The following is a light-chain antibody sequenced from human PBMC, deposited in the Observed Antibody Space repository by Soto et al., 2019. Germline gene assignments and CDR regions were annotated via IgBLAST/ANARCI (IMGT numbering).Light chain of an antibody. V-gene: IGKV3-11*01. CDR2: DAS. CDR1: ESVDFH. CDR3: QQRSTWPT. Sequence: VLTRSPATLSLYPGKRATLSCRASESVDFHLAWYQQKPGQAPRLLIYDASVRATGTPARFSGSGSGTAFTLTISSLEPEDFALYYCQQRSTWPTFGQGTRLEIK. J-gene: IGKJ5*01.